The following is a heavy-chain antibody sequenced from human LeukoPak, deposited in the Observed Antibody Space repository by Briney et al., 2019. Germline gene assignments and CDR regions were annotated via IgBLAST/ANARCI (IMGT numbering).Heavy chain of an antibody. J-gene: IGHJ3*02. CDR3: ARDPDVYSSSWYTLPFDI. Sequence: SETLSFTCAVYGGSFSGYYWSWIRQPPGKGLEWIGEINHSGSTNYNPSLKSRVTISVDTSKNQFSLKLSSVTAADTAVYYCARDPDVYSSSWYTLPFDIWGQGTMVTVSS. V-gene: IGHV4-34*01. CDR1: GGSFSGYY. CDR2: INHSGST. D-gene: IGHD6-13*01.